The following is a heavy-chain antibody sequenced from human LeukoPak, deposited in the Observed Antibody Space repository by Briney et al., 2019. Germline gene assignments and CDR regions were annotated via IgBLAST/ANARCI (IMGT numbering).Heavy chain of an antibody. V-gene: IGHV3-66*02. J-gene: IGHJ1*01. CDR1: GFTVSSNY. CDR3: ARDPPIVVVPAAIGNFQH. D-gene: IGHD2-2*01. Sequence: QPGGSLRLSCAASGFTVSSNYMSWVRQAPGKGLEWVSVTYSGGSTYYADSVKGRFTISRDNSKNTLYLQMNSLRAEDTAVYYCARDPPIVVVPAAIGNFQHWGQGTLVTVSS. CDR2: TYSGGST.